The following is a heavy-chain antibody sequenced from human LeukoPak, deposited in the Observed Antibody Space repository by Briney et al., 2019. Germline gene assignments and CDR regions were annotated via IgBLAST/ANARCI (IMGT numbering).Heavy chain of an antibody. Sequence: ASVKVSFKASGYTFTNYYMHWVRQAPGQGLEWMGLINPSGGSTSYAQKFQGRVTMTRDTSTSTVYMELSSLRSEDTAVYYCAREYGGGYNGFDYWGQGTLVTVSS. CDR2: INPSGGST. J-gene: IGHJ4*02. V-gene: IGHV1-46*01. CDR3: AREYGGGYNGFDY. CDR1: GYTFTNYY. D-gene: IGHD5-24*01.